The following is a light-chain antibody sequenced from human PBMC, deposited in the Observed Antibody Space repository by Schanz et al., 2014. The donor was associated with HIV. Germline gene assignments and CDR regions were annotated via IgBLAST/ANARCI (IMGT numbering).Light chain of an antibody. CDR2: DVS. V-gene: IGLV2-14*01. CDR3: SSYAGSNNLV. J-gene: IGLJ3*02. Sequence: QSALTQPASVSGSPGQSITISCTGTSSDGGGYNYVSWYQQHPGKAPKLMIYDVSNRPSGVSNRFSGSKSGNTASLTISGLQAEDEADYYCSSYAGSNNLVFGGGTKLTVL. CDR1: SSDGGGYNY.